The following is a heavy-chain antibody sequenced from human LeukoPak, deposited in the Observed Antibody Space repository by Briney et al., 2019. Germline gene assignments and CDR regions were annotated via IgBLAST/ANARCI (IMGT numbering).Heavy chain of an antibody. V-gene: IGHV1-3*01. D-gene: IGHD3-10*01. CDR2: INAGNDNT. Sequence: GASVKVSCKASGYTFTSYAMHWVRQAPGQRLEWMGWINAGNDNTKYSQKFQGRVTITRDTSASTVYMELSSLRSEGTAVYYCTRGLLWFGELSPPGYWGQGTLVTVSS. J-gene: IGHJ4*02. CDR3: TRGLLWFGELSPPGY. CDR1: GYTFTSYA.